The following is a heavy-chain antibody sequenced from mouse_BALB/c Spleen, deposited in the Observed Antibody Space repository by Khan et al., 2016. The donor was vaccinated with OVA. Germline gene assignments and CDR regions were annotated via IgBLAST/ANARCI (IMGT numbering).Heavy chain of an antibody. D-gene: IGHD1-2*01. J-gene: IGHJ4*01. CDR1: GFNIKDTY. V-gene: IGHV14-3*02. CDR2: IDPANGNT. CDR3: TYALLLYAMDY. Sequence: VQLKQSGAELMKPGASVKLSCTVSGFNIKDTYIHWVRQRPEQGLEWIGRIDPANGNTKYDPKFPGKATMTADTSSNTAYLQLSSLTSEDTAVYYGTYALLLYAMDYWGQGTSVTVSS.